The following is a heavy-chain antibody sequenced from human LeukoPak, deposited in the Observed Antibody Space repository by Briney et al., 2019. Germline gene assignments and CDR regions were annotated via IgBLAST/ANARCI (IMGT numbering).Heavy chain of an antibody. V-gene: IGHV3-72*01. J-gene: IGHJ5*02. Sequence: GGSLRLSCAASGFTFSDHFMDWVRQAPGKGLEWVGRTRNKANSYTTDFAASVKGRFTISRDDSKNSLYLQMNSLKTEDTAVYYCARVVGNQAGWIDLWGQGTLVTVSS. CDR1: GFTFSDHF. CDR3: ARVVGNQAGWIDL. CDR2: TRNKANSYTT. D-gene: IGHD6-19*01.